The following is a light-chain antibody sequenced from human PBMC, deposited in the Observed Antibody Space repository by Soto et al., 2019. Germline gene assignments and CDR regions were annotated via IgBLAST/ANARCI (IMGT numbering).Light chain of an antibody. J-gene: IGKJ3*01. CDR3: QQYGSSLFT. CDR2: GAS. Sequence: DIVLTQSPGTLSLSPGERATLSCRAIQSVSSKYLAWYQQKPGQAPRVLIYGASIRATGIPERFSGGGSGTDFTLTITRLEPEDFEVYYCQQYGSSLFTFGPGTKVDIK. CDR1: QSVSSKY. V-gene: IGKV3-20*01.